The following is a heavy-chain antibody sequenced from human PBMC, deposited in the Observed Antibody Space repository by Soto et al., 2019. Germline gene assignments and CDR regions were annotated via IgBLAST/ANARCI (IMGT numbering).Heavy chain of an antibody. J-gene: IGHJ6*02. CDR1: GFTFISYD. CDR2: IGTAGDT. Sequence: GSLRLSCAASGFTFISYDMHLFRQATGKGLEWVSAIGTAGDTYYPRSVKGRFTISRENAKNSLYLQMNSLRAGDTAVYYCARASTARYDFWSGYYERGPYYYYGMDVWGQGTTVTVSS. V-gene: IGHV3-13*01. CDR3: ARASTARYDFWSGYYERGPYYYYGMDV. D-gene: IGHD3-3*01.